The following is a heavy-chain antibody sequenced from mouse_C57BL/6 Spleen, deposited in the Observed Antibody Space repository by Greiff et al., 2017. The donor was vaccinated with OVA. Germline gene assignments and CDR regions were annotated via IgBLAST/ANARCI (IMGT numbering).Heavy chain of an antibody. CDR3: ARLLTGGRWYFDV. D-gene: IGHD4-1*01. CDR1: GFTFSDYY. CDR2: ISNGGGST. V-gene: IGHV5-12*01. J-gene: IGHJ1*03. Sequence: EVHLVESGGGLVQPGGSLKLSCAASGFTFSDYYMYWVRQTPEKRLEWVAYISNGGGSTYYPDTVKGRFTISRDNAKNTLYLQMSRLKSEDTAMYYCARLLTGGRWYFDVWGTGTTVTVSS.